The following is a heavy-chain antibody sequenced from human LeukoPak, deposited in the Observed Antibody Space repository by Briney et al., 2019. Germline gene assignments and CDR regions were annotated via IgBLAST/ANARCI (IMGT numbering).Heavy chain of an antibody. J-gene: IGHJ4*02. CDR1: GYRFSSYW. Sequence: GESLKTSCKGSGYRFSSYWIGWVRQMPGKGLEWMGIIYPGDSDTRYSPSFQGQVTISADKSISTAYLQWSSLRASDTAMYYCARIRDVGIAARPFDYWGQGTLVTVSS. CDR2: IYPGDSDT. D-gene: IGHD6-6*01. CDR3: ARIRDVGIAARPFDY. V-gene: IGHV5-51*01.